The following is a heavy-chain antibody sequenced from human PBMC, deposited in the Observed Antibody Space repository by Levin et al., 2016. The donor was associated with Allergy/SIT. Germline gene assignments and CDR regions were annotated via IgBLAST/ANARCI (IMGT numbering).Heavy chain of an antibody. CDR2: VNPDNGDT. J-gene: IGHJ6*02. D-gene: IGHD5-12*01. V-gene: IGHV1-2*02. CDR3: ARERNSGYDSGYGMDV. Sequence: WVRQAPGQGLEWMGWVNPDNGDTNYAQKFQGRVTMTRDTSISTAYMELSSLRSDDTAMYYCARERNSGYDSGYGMDVWGQGTTVTVSS.